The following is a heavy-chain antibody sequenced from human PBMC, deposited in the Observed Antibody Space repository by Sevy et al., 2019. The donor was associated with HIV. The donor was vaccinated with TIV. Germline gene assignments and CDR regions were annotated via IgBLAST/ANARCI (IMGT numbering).Heavy chain of an antibody. CDR3: ARDPTGYYDSSGYYRDDAFDI. CDR1: GFTFSSYS. D-gene: IGHD3-22*01. J-gene: IGHJ3*02. V-gene: IGHV3-48*01. Sequence: GGSLRLSCAASGFTFSSYSRNWFRQAPGKGREGVSYIIIVSTIYYADSVKGRFTISRDNAKNSLYLQMNSLRAEDTAVYYCARDPTGYYDSSGYYRDDAFDIWGQGTMVTVSS. CDR2: IIIVSTI.